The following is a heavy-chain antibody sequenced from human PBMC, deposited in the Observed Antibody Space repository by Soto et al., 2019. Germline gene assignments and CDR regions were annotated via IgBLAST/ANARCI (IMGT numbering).Heavy chain of an antibody. D-gene: IGHD3-22*01. V-gene: IGHV3-11*04. Sequence: GGSLRLSCAASGFTFSDYYMNWIRQAPGKGLEWVSYISGSGSTLYYADSVKGRFTISRDNSKNTLYLQMNSLRAEDTAVYYCARSYDSSGYYYYYYYYGMDVWGQGTTVTVSS. CDR3: ARSYDSSGYYYYYYYYGMDV. J-gene: IGHJ6*02. CDR1: GFTFSDYY. CDR2: ISGSGSTL.